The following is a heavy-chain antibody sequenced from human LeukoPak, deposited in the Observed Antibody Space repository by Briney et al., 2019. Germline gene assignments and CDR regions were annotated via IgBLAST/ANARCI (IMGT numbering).Heavy chain of an antibody. V-gene: IGHV4-4*09. CDR2: FYKGAMT. J-gene: IGHJ6*03. CDR3: ASPRTILGVVIGRHYIEL. CDR1: GGSMSGHY. D-gene: IGHD3-3*01. Sequence: SETLSLTCTVSGGSMSGHYWTWLRQPPGKGLEWIGYFYKGAMTNQNPSLSSRVSMSMDTSKNQLSLTLTSVTAADTAVYYCASPRTILGVVIGRHYIELWGTGTTVTVSS.